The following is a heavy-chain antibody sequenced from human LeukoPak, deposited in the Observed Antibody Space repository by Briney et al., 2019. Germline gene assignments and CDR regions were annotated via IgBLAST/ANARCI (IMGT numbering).Heavy chain of an antibody. Sequence: GGSLRLSCAASGFTFSSLDMAWVRQAPGKGLEWVSGISASGSNTFYADSVKGRFTISRDNPKNTLYLQMSSLRVEDTAIYYCAKDSVRSGGWFYFDNWGQGTLVSVSS. CDR1: GFTFSSLD. CDR3: AKDSVRSGGWFYFDN. CDR2: ISASGSNT. V-gene: IGHV3-23*01. J-gene: IGHJ4*02. D-gene: IGHD6-19*01.